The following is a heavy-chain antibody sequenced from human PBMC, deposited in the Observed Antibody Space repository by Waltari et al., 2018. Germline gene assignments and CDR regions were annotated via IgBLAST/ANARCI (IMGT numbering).Heavy chain of an antibody. CDR2: INHRGST. V-gene: IGHV4-34*01. Sequence: QVQLQQWGAGLLKPSETLSLTCAVYGGSFSGYYWSWIRQPPGKGLEWIGEINHRGSTNSNPSLKSRVTISVDTSKNQFSLKLSSVTAADTAVYDCARRFGRGGGSYYSSRYFDYWGQGTLVTVSS. J-gene: IGHJ4*02. CDR1: GGSFSGYY. CDR3: ARRFGRGGGSYYSSRYFDY. D-gene: IGHD1-26*01.